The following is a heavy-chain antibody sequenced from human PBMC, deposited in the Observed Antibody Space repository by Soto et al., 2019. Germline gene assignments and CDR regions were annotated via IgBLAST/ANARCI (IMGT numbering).Heavy chain of an antibody. V-gene: IGHV3-23*01. CDR3: ANVLG. J-gene: IGHJ4*02. CDR2: SSGTGINA. Sequence: EVQLLESGGGLVQPGGSLSLSCPGSGFALSGFAMNWVRQAPGKGLEWVSASSGTGINAYYAESVRGRFTVSRDNSRNTVFFQMNSLRVEDTAVYYCANVLGWGQGTLVTVSS. CDR1: GFALSGFA.